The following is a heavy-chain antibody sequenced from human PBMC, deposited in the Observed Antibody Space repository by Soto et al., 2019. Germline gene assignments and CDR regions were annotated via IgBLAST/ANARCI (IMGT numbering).Heavy chain of an antibody. D-gene: IGHD1-1*01. CDR3: ATWHEREHAFDV. CDR1: GLTISGKKY. Sequence: DVQLVESGGGLIQPGESLRLSCAAFGLTISGKKYVAWVRQAPGKGLEWVSALYDVDGSFYADSVTGRFTTSSDSSKTTVYLQMNDQRPDDTAVYYCATWHEREHAFDVWGQGTTVTISS. V-gene: IGHV3-53*01. CDR2: LYDVDGS. J-gene: IGHJ3*01.